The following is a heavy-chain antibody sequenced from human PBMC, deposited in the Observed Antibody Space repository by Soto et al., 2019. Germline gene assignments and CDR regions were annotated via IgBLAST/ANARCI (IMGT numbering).Heavy chain of an antibody. Sequence: QVQLVQSGAEVKKPGASVKVSCKASGYTFTSYGISWVRQAPGQGLEWMGWISAYNGNTNYAQKLQGRVTMTTDTSTSTAYMELRSLRSDDTAMYYCARESNYDILTVFPDYDYWGQGTLVTVSS. CDR1: GYTFTSYG. J-gene: IGHJ4*02. D-gene: IGHD3-9*01. CDR2: ISAYNGNT. CDR3: ARESNYDILTVFPDYDY. V-gene: IGHV1-18*01.